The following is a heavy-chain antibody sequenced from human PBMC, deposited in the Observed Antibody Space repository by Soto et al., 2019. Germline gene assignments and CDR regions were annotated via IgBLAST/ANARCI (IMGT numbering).Heavy chain of an antibody. D-gene: IGHD2-2*01. CDR1: GGTFSTFG. CDR3: ARGGEDTVVVTAAAEANAFDI. J-gene: IGHJ3*02. CDR2: IIPFFGTA. V-gene: IGHV1-69*13. Sequence: SVKVSCKTSGGTFSTFGISWVRQAPGQGLEWMGGIIPFFGTAEYSQKFEDRITITADESTSTAYMELSSLRSEDTAVYYCARGGEDTVVVTAAAEANAFDIWGQGTMVTV.